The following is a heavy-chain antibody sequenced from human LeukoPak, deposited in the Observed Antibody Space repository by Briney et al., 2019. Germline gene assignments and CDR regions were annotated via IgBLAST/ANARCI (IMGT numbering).Heavy chain of an antibody. Sequence: GGSLRLSCAASGFTFSSYSMNWVRQAPGKGLEWVSSISRSGSYIYYADSVKGRFTISRDNAKNSLYLQMNTLRAEDMAVYYCARATVVPATDWYFDLWGRGTLVTVSS. CDR3: ARATVVPATDWYFDL. CDR2: ISRSGSYI. V-gene: IGHV3-21*01. D-gene: IGHD2-15*01. J-gene: IGHJ2*01. CDR1: GFTFSSYS.